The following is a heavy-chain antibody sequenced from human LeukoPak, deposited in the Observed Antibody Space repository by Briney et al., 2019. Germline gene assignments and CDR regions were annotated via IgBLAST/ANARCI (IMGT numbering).Heavy chain of an antibody. CDR2: INPNSGGT. V-gene: IGHV1-2*02. CDR1: GYTFTGYY. CDR3: AGEYYYDSSGYFMMT. D-gene: IGHD3-22*01. J-gene: IGHJ4*02. Sequence: ASVKVSCKASGYTFTGYYMHWVRQAPGQGLEWMGWINPNSGGTNYAQKFQGRVTMTRDTSISTAYMELSRLRSDDTAVYYCAGEYYYDSSGYFMMTWGQGTLVTVSS.